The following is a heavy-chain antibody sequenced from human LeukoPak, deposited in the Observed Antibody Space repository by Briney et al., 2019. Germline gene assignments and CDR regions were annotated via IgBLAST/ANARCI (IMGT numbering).Heavy chain of an antibody. CDR2: IIPILGIA. J-gene: IGHJ6*03. CDR3: AREKSGLRLGELSPYYYYYMDV. Sequence: SVKVSCKASGGTFSSYTISWVRQAPGQGLEWMGRIIPILGIANYAQKFQGRVTITTDESTSTAYMELSSLRSEDTAVYYCAREKSGLRLGELSPYYYYYMDVWGKGTTVTVSS. V-gene: IGHV1-69*16. D-gene: IGHD3-16*02. CDR1: GGTFSSYT.